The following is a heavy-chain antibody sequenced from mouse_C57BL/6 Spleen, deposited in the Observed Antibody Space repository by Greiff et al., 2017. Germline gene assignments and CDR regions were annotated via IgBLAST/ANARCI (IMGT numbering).Heavy chain of an antibody. CDR3: ARSRDYYGSSSYFDY. D-gene: IGHD1-1*01. CDR1: GYAFSSSW. V-gene: IGHV1-82*01. CDR2: IYPGDGDT. Sequence: VKVVESGPELVKPGASVKISCKASGYAFSSSWMNWVKQRPGKGLEWIGRIYPGDGDTNYTGKFKGKATLTADKSSSTAYMQLSSLTSEDSAVYFCARSRDYYGSSSYFDYWGQGTTLTVSS. J-gene: IGHJ2*01.